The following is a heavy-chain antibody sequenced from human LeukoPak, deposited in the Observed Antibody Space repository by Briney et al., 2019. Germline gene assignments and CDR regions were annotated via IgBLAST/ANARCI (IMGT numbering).Heavy chain of an antibody. CDR2: IIPIFGTA. CDR1: GGTFSSYA. CDR3: ARTTTSIAARYPYDY. J-gene: IGHJ4*02. D-gene: IGHD6-6*01. Sequence: ASVKVSCKASGGTFSSYAISWVRQAPGQGLEWMGGIIPIFGTANYAQKFQVRVTITADKSTSTAYMELSSLRSEDTAVYYCARTTTSIAARYPYDYWGQGTLVTVSS. V-gene: IGHV1-69*06.